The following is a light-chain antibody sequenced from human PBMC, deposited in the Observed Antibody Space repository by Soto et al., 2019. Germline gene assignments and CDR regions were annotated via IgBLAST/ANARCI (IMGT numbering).Light chain of an antibody. J-gene: IGKJ4*01. CDR3: QQHSNWPLT. Sequence: EIVVTQSPATLSVSPGERVTLSCRASQSVSSSLAWYQQRPGQAPRLLIYDTSTRAAGIAARFSGSGSGTEFTLTISSLEPEDFTVYYCQQHSNWPLTFGGGTRVEIK. V-gene: IGKV3-11*01. CDR2: DTS. CDR1: QSVSSS.